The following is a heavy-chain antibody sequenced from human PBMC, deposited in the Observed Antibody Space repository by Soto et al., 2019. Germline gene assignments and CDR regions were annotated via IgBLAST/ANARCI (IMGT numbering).Heavy chain of an antibody. CDR2: IYYTWET. D-gene: IGHD1-26*01. J-gene: IGHJ4*02. CDR3: ARSLVGAQSPTDS. CDR1: GVSISRGGSY. V-gene: IGHV4-31*03. Sequence: QVQLQESGPGLVKPSQTLSLTCTVSGVSISRGGSYWGWVRQHPGKGLEWVGYIYYTWETLFNPSRESRLTMSADTSMNQFSLNLSSVTAADTAVYYCARSLVGAQSPTDSWGQGTLVTVSA.